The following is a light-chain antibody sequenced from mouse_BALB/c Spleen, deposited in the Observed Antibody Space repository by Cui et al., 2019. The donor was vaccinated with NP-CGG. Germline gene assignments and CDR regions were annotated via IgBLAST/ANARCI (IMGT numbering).Light chain of an antibody. V-gene: IGLV1*01. CDR1: TGAVTTSNY. CDR3: ALWYSNHWV. J-gene: IGLJ1*01. Sequence: VVTQQAAPTTSPGETVTLTCHSSTGAVTTSNYANWVQEKPDHLFTGLIGGTNNRAPGVPARFSGSLIGDKAALTITGAQTEDEAIYFCALWYSNHWVFGGGTKLTVL. CDR2: GTN.